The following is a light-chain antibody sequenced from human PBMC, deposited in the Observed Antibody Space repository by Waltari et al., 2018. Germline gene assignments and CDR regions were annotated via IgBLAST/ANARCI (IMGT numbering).Light chain of an antibody. Sequence: QTVVTQAPSLSVSPGGTVTLTCALSSGSLSTTSYATWYQQTPGPAPRTLVYKANVRSSGATDRISGSIVGNAEALTITGAQADEESVYSCALYMGSGIWVFGGGTRLTVL. J-gene: IGLJ3*02. CDR2: KAN. V-gene: IGLV8-61*01. CDR3: ALYMGSGIWV. CDR1: SGSLSTTSY.